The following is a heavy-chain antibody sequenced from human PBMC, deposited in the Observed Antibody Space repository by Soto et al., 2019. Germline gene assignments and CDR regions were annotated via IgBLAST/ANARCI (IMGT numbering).Heavy chain of an antibody. V-gene: IGHV1-18*01. CDR3: ARGGGAYDV. CDR2: ISEYGDS. J-gene: IGHJ3*01. Sequence: QVQLVQSGAEVKRPGATVKVSCKASGYIVTRSGINWLRQAPGQGLEWMGCISEYGDSNYSEKLQDRVSLTTDTYTNTAYMELRSLGSDDTGVYYCARGGGAYDVWGQGTRSTVSS. CDR1: GYIVTRSG.